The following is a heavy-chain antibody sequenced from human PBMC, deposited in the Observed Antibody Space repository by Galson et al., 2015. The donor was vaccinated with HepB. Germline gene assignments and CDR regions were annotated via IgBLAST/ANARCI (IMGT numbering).Heavy chain of an antibody. CDR2: INPNSGDT. Sequence: SVKVSCKASGYIFTAYYMHWVRQAPGQGLEWMGRINPNSGDTNYAQKFQGRVTMIRDTSISTACMELSSLRSDDTAAYYCARSHLKSYFDYWGQGTLVTVSS. V-gene: IGHV1-2*06. CDR1: GYIFTAYY. CDR3: ARSHLKSYFDY. J-gene: IGHJ4*02.